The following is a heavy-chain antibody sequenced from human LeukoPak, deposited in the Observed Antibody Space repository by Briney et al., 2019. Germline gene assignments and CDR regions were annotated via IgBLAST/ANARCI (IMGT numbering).Heavy chain of an antibody. J-gene: IGHJ3*02. CDR3: ARGPSDAFDI. V-gene: IGHV4-30-4*01. Sequence: SQTLSLTCTVSGGSIGSGDYYWSWIRHPPGKGLECIGYIYDSGSAYYNPSLKSRVTISVDTSKNQLSLKLSSVTAADTAVYYCARGPSDAFDIWGQGTMVTVSS. CDR2: IYDSGSA. CDR1: GGSIGSGDYY.